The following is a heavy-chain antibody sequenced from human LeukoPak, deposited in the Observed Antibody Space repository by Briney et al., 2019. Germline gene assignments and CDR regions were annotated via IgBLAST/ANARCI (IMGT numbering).Heavy chain of an antibody. J-gene: IGHJ6*02. CDR1: GFTFSSYA. V-gene: IGHV3-30-3*01. Sequence: GRSLRLSCAASGFTFSSYAMHWVRQAPGKGLEWVAVISYDGSDKYYADSVKGRFTISRDNSKNTLYLQMNSLRAEDTAVYYCAKDHDYDSSGYYYGGYGMDVWGQGTTVTVSS. D-gene: IGHD3-22*01. CDR3: AKDHDYDSSGYYYGGYGMDV. CDR2: ISYDGSDK.